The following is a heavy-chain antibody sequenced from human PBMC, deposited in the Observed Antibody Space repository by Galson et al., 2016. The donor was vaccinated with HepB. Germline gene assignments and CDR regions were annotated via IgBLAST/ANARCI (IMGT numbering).Heavy chain of an antibody. CDR2: IDHRGST. Sequence: ETLSPTCAVSGGSFSGYYWTWIRQPAGGGVEWIGGIDHRGSTNYNPSLWSRVTISVDTPKNHLSLKVNSVTAADTAVYYCARENVLRCFSGNPRKGWFDPWGQGTLVTVSS. D-gene: IGHD2-21*01. CDR1: GGSFSGYY. J-gene: IGHJ5*02. CDR3: ARENVLRCFSGNPRKGWFDP. V-gene: IGHV4-34*01.